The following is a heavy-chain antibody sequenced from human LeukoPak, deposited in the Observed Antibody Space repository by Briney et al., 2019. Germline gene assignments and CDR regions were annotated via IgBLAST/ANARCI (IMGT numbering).Heavy chain of an antibody. V-gene: IGHV3-30*18. J-gene: IGHJ6*04. Sequence: GGSLRLSCAASGFTFSSYGMHWVRQAPGKGLEWVAVISYDGSNKYYADSVKGRFTISRDNSKNTLYLQMNSLRAEDTAVYYCAKDQAKYYGSGSYSPFHYYYYYGMDVWGKGTTVTVSS. CDR3: AKDQAKYYGSGSYSPFHYYYYYGMDV. D-gene: IGHD3-10*01. CDR1: GFTFSSYG. CDR2: ISYDGSNK.